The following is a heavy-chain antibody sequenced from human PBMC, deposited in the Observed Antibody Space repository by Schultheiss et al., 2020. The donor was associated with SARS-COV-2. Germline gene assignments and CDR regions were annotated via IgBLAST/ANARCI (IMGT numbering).Heavy chain of an antibody. CDR3: ARDRYGGHIPRYYYGMDV. Sequence: GESLKISCAASGFTFSSYAMSWVRQAPGKGLEWVSAISGSGGSTYYADSVKGRFTISRDNSKNTLYLQMNSLRAEDTAVYYCARDRYGGHIPRYYYGMDVWGQGTTVTVSS. CDR1: GFTFSSYA. J-gene: IGHJ6*02. V-gene: IGHV3-23*01. CDR2: ISGSGGST. D-gene: IGHD4-23*01.